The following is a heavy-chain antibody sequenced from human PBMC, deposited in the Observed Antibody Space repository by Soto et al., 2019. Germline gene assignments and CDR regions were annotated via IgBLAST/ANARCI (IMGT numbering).Heavy chain of an antibody. D-gene: IGHD1-1*01. CDR3: TTREYWKEYVFDI. CDR1: GFTFSGSA. V-gene: IGHV3-73*01. J-gene: IGHJ3*02. CDR2: IRSKAKCYAT. Sequence: PGGSLRLAWAASGFTFSGSAMHWVRQASGKGLERVGRIRSKAKCYATAYAASGKGRFTISSEDSKNTAYLQMNSLKTEATAVCYCTTREYWKEYVFDIWGQGTMVTVSS.